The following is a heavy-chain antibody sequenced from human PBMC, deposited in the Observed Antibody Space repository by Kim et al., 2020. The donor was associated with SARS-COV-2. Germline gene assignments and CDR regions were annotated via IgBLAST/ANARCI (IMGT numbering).Heavy chain of an antibody. J-gene: IGHJ5*02. Sequence: SETLSLTCTVSGGSISSYYWSWIRQPPGKGLEWIGYIYYSGSTNYNPSLKSRVTISVDTSKNQFSLKLSSVTAADTAVYYCARHLTHGVRGVMSWFDPWGQGTLVTVSS. CDR3: ARHLTHGVRGVMSWFDP. CDR2: IYYSGST. V-gene: IGHV4-59*01. CDR1: GGSISSYY. D-gene: IGHD3-10*01.